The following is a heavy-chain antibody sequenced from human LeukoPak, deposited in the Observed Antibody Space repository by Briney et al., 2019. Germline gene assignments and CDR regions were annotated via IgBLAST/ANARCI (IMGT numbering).Heavy chain of an antibody. CDR3: ASPTVTTGGDY. D-gene: IGHD4-17*01. J-gene: IGHJ4*02. Sequence: SETLSLTCTVSGGSISSSSYYWGWIRQPPGKGLEWIGSINYSGSTYYNPSLKSRVTISVDTSKNQFSLKLSSVTAADTAVYYCASPTVTTGGDYWGQGTLVTVSS. CDR1: GGSISSSSYY. CDR2: INYSGST. V-gene: IGHV4-39*07.